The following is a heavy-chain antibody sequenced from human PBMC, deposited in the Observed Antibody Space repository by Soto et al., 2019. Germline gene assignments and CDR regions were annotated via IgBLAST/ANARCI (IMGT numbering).Heavy chain of an antibody. CDR2: INPSGGST. D-gene: IGHD3-10*01. V-gene: IGHV1-46*03. CDR3: ASKRVVRGVIFGFDP. CDR1: GYTFTSYY. J-gene: IGHJ5*02. Sequence: ASVKVSCKASGYTFTSYYMHWVRQAPGQGLEWMGIINPSGGSTSYAQKFQGRVTMTRDTSTSTVYMELSSLRSEDTAVYYCASKRVVRGVIFGFDPWGQGTLVTVSS.